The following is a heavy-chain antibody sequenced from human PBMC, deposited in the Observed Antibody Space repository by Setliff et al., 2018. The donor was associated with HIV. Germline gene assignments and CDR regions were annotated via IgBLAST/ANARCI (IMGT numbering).Heavy chain of an antibody. CDR1: GDSVSSVNSY. CDR3: SRVLLKDTSGYRADYYYYMDV. J-gene: IGHJ6*03. Sequence: SETLSLTCSVSGDSVSSVNSYWSWIRQPPGKGLEWIGYIYYSGSTNYNPSLKSRVTISVDTDKNQISLKLSSVTAADTAVYDCSRVLLKDTSGYRADYYYYMDVWGKGTTVTVSS. D-gene: IGHD3-22*01. CDR2: IYYSGST. V-gene: IGHV4-61*01.